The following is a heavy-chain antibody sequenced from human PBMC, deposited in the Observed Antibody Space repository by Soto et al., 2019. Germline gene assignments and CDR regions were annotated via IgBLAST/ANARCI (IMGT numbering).Heavy chain of an antibody. D-gene: IGHD2-15*01. CDR3: ASVPGTYCSGGSCFGFDP. Sequence: PSETLSLTCAVYGGSFSGYYWSWIRQPPGKGLEWIGEINHSGSTNYNPSLKSRVTISVDTSKNQFSLKLSSVTAADTAVYYCASVPGTYCSGGSCFGFDPWGQGTLVTVSS. CDR1: GGSFSGYY. CDR2: INHSGST. V-gene: IGHV4-34*01. J-gene: IGHJ5*02.